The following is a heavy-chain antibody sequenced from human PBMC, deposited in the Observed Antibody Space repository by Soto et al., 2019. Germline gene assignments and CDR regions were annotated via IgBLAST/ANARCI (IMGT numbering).Heavy chain of an antibody. Sequence: QDQLVQSGAEVKKPGSSVKVSCKAFGGPFSSHTFSWVRQAPGQGLEWMGRIIPALCTTTYAQKFQGRVTITADESVTTVYMELNSLITEDTAVYYCARPDFGDYWYFDLWGRGTLVTVSS. CDR1: GGPFSSHT. V-gene: IGHV1-69*08. D-gene: IGHD4-17*01. CDR3: ARPDFGDYWYFDL. J-gene: IGHJ2*01. CDR2: IIPALCTT.